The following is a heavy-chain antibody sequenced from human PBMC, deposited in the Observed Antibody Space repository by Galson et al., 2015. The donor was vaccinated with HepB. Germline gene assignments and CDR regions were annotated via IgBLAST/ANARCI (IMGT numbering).Heavy chain of an antibody. CDR1: VASISRSS. D-gene: IGHD2-15*01. J-gene: IGHJ6*03. CDR2: TDTSETT. Sequence: SETLSLTCAVSVASISRSSWIWIRQPAGKGLEWIGRTDTSETTNYSPSLKSRVTMSVDTSKNQFSLKLDSVTAADTAVYYCAREGCSGINCYYYYMDVWGKGTTVTVSS. CDR3: AREGCSGINCYYYYMDV. V-gene: IGHV4-4*07.